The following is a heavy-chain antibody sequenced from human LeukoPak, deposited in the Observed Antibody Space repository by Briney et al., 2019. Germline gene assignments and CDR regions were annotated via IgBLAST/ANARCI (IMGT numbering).Heavy chain of an antibody. CDR3: ARGWGEKGRCRGGTCNNPQFDY. V-gene: IGHV3-7*01. CDR2: IKESGSEK. Sequence: PGGSLRLSCAASGFKFSYYWMTWVSQAPGKGLEWLANIKESGSEKYYVDSVKGRFTISRDNADDLVYLQMNSLRVEDTAVYYCARGWGEKGRCRGGTCNNPQFDYRGQGILVTVSS. CDR1: GFKFSYYW. J-gene: IGHJ4*02. D-gene: IGHD2-15*01.